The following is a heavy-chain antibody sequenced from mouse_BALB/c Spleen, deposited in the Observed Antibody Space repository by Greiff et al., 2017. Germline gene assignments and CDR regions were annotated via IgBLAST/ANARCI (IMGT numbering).Heavy chain of an antibody. Sequence: QVQLQQSGAELVRPGSSVKISCKASGYAFSSYWMHWVKQRPGQGLEWIGQIYPGDGDTNYNRKFKGKATLTADKSSSTAYMQLSSLTSEDSAVYYCARRWEYDAMDYWGQGTSVTVSS. CDR2: IYPGDGDT. D-gene: IGHD2-3*01. J-gene: IGHJ4*01. V-gene: IGHV1-80*01. CDR1: GYAFSSYW. CDR3: ARRWEYDAMDY.